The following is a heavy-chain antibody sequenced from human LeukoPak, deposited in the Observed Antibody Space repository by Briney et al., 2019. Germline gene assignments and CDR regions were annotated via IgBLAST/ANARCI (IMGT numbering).Heavy chain of an antibody. Sequence: SETLSRTCAVYGGSFSGNYWSWIRQPPGKGLEWIGEINHSGSTNYSPSLKSRVTISADTSKNQFSLKLSSVTAADTAVYYCVSNPYSNYYFDYWGQGTLVTVSS. V-gene: IGHV4-34*01. CDR1: GGSFSGNY. CDR3: VSNPYSNYYFDY. D-gene: IGHD4-4*01. CDR2: INHSGST. J-gene: IGHJ4*02.